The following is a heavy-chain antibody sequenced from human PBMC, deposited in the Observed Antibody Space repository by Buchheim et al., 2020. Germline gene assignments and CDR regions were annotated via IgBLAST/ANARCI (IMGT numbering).Heavy chain of an antibody. CDR3: ARFEYTSSSAYNWFDP. D-gene: IGHD6-6*01. Sequence: QLQLQESGSGLVKPSQTLSLTCAVSGGSISSGGYSWSWIRQPPGEGLEWIGEINHSGSTNYNPSLKSRVTISVDTSKNQFSLKLNSVTAADTAVYYCARFEYTSSSAYNWFDPWGQGTL. CDR1: GGSISSGGYS. CDR2: INHSGST. V-gene: IGHV4-30-2*01. J-gene: IGHJ5*02.